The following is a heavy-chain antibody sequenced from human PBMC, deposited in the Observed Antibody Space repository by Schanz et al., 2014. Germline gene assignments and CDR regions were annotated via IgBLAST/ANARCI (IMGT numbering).Heavy chain of an antibody. V-gene: IGHV3-21*01. Sequence: EVQLAESGGSLVKPGGSLRLSCAASGFTFRNYKMIWVRQAPGKGQEWVSSISSTSTYINYADSVKGRFTISRDNAKKSLQLQMNSLRAEDTAVYYWVREGSSSPDCCYYNGMDVWGQGTTVTVSS. CDR3: VREGSSSPDCCYYNGMDV. CDR1: GFTFRNYK. CDR2: ISSTSTYI. J-gene: IGHJ6*02. D-gene: IGHD6-6*01.